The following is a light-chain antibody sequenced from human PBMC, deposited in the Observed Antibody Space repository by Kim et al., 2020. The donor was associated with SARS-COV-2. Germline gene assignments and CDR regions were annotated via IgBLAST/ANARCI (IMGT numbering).Light chain of an antibody. CDR1: QSLQYSNRYYY. J-gene: IGKJ2*01. Sequence: PASISCRSSQSLQYSNRYYYLDCYLQKPGQSPQVLIYLTSNRATGVPDRFSGSGSGTDFTLKISRVEAEDVGVYYCMQALETPPYTFGQGTKLEI. CDR3: MQALETPPYT. CDR2: LTS. V-gene: IGKV2-28*01.